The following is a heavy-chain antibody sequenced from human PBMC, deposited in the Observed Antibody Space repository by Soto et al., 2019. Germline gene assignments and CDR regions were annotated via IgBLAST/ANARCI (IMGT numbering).Heavy chain of an antibody. CDR1: GFTFSSYA. CDR2: ISGSGGST. D-gene: IGHD3-16*02. CDR3: PKGMITFGGVIDN. J-gene: IGHJ4*02. Sequence: GGSLRLSCAASGFTFSSYAMSWVGQAPGKGLEWVSAISGSGGSTYYADSVKGRFTISRDNSKNTLYLQMNSLRAEDTAVYYSPKGMITFGGVIDNWGQGTLVTVSS. V-gene: IGHV3-23*01.